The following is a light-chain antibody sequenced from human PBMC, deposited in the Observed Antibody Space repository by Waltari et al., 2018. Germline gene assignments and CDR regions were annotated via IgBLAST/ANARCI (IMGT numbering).Light chain of an antibody. J-gene: IGLJ3*02. V-gene: IGLV1-47*01. CDR2: RDN. CDR1: SSNIGSNY. Sequence: QSLVTQPPSASGTPGQRVTIPCSGSSSNIGSNYVYWYQYVPGTAPKLLIYRDNQRASGVPDRFSGSKSGTSASRAITWLRSDDEADYYCAAWDDRLYGQVFGGGTKLTVL. CDR3: AAWDDRLYGQV.